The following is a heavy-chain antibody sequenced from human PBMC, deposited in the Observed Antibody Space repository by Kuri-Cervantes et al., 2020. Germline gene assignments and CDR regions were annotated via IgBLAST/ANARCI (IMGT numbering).Heavy chain of an antibody. D-gene: IGHD1-7*01. Sequence: GESLKISCAASGFTFSSYSMNWVRQAPGKGLEWVSAISGSGGSTYYADSVKGRFTVSRDSAKNSLFLQMNSLRAEDTAVYYCARYQGNWNYMVDYWGQGTLVTVSS. V-gene: IGHV3-21*01. CDR3: ARYQGNWNYMVDY. CDR1: GFTFSSYS. CDR2: ISGSGGST. J-gene: IGHJ4*02.